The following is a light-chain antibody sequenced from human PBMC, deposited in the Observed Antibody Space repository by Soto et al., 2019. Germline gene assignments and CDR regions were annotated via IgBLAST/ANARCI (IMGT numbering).Light chain of an antibody. V-gene: IGKV1-5*01. CDR2: DAS. CDR3: HHYTWT. J-gene: IGKJ1*01. CDR1: QTLSRW. Sequence: DIQMTQSPSILSASVGYRVTITCRASQTLSRWLAWYQPKPGNAPKLLIDDASTLEVGVASRFSGSVSGTEFTLTISSQQPDDFATYYCHHYTWTFGQGTNVEIK.